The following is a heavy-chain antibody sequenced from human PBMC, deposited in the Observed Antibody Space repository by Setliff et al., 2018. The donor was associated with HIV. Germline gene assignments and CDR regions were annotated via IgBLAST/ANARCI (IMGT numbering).Heavy chain of an antibody. V-gene: IGHV3-43D*04. J-gene: IGHJ4*02. CDR3: AKTTGSVLGTYYFDS. CDR1: GFTFDDYA. D-gene: IGHD3-16*01. Sequence: GGSLRLSCAASGFTFDDYAMYWVRQAPGKGLEWVSLINWAGSRTFYAESVKGRFTISRDNSENFLYLQMHSLRLDDTAIYYCAKTTGSVLGTYYFDSWGQGTRVTVSS. CDR2: INWAGSRT.